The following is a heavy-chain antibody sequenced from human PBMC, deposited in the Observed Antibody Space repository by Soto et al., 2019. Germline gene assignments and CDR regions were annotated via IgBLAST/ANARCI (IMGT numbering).Heavy chain of an antibody. CDR3: ARAAYSSSPRYFDY. CDR1: GFTFSSYW. V-gene: IGHV3-7*01. D-gene: IGHD6-6*01. Sequence: GGSLRLSCAASGFTFSSYWMSWVRQAPGKGLEWVANIKQDGSEKYYVDSVKGRFTISRDNAKNSLYLQMNSLRAEDTAVYYCARAAYSSSPRYFDYWGQGTLVTVSS. J-gene: IGHJ4*02. CDR2: IKQDGSEK.